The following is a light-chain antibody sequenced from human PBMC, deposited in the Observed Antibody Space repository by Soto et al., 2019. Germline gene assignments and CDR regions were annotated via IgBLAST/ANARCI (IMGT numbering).Light chain of an antibody. CDR2: AAS. Sequence: DIQMTQSPSSLSASVGDRVTITCRASQSTSSYLNWYQQKPGKAPKLLIYAASSLHSGVPSRFSGSGSGTDFTLTISSLQPEDFATYYCQQSYRTPPITVGQGTRLEIK. CDR1: QSTSSY. V-gene: IGKV1-39*01. J-gene: IGKJ5*01. CDR3: QQSYRTPPIT.